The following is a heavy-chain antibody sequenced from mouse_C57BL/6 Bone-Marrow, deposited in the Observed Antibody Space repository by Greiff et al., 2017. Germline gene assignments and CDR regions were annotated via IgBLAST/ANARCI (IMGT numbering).Heavy chain of an antibody. V-gene: IGHV1-64*01. Sequence: QVQLQQPGAELVKPGASVKLSCKASGYTFTSYWLHWVKQRPGQGLEWIGMIHPNSGSTNYNEKFKSKATLTVDKSSSTAYMQLSSLTSEDSAVYDCARSGIYYGNYYWGQGTLVTVSA. CDR2: IHPNSGST. CDR3: ARSGIYYGNYY. J-gene: IGHJ3*01. CDR1: GYTFTSYW. D-gene: IGHD2-1*01.